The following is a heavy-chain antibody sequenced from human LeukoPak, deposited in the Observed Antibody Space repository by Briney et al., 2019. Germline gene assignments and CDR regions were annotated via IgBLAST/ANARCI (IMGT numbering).Heavy chain of an antibody. D-gene: IGHD3-22*01. V-gene: IGHV3-21*01. Sequence: PGGSLTLSCAASGFTFSSYSMNWVRQAPGKGLEWVSSISSSSSYIYYADSVKGRFTISRDNAKNSLYLQMNSLRGEDTAVYYCARSDPQYYYDSSGYSYPLEFFQHWGQGTLVTASS. J-gene: IGHJ1*01. CDR1: GFTFSSYS. CDR3: ARSDPQYYYDSSGYSYPLEFFQH. CDR2: ISSSSSYI.